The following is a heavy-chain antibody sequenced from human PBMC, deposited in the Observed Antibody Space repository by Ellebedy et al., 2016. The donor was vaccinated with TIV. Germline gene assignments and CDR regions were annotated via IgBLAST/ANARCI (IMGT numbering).Heavy chain of an antibody. D-gene: IGHD2-2*02. CDR3: ARGLGPAAINP. V-gene: IGHV1-18*01. J-gene: IGHJ5*02. CDR2: ISAYNGNT. Sequence: ASVKVSXKASGYTFTSYGISWVRQAPGQGLEWMGWISAYNGNTNYAQKLRGRVTMTRNTSISTAYMELSSLRSEDTAVYYCARGLGPAAINPWGQGTLVTVSS. CDR1: GYTFTSYG.